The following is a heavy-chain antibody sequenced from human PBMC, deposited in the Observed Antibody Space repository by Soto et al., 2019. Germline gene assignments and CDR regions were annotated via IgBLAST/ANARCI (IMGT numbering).Heavy chain of an antibody. Sequence: SETLSLTCAVSGGSISSSNWWSWVRQPPGKGLEWIGEIYHSGSTNYNPSLKSRVTISVDKSKNQFSLKLSSVTAADTAVYYCARGPAPDGESQPLFDYGMDVWGQGTTVTVSS. CDR1: GGSISSSNW. CDR3: ARGPAPDGESQPLFDYGMDV. V-gene: IGHV4-4*02. CDR2: IYHSGST. J-gene: IGHJ6*02. D-gene: IGHD3-10*01.